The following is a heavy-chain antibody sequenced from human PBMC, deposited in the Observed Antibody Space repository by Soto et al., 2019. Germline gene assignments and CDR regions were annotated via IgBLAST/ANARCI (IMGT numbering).Heavy chain of an antibody. CDR3: ARDRDGYNYAFDI. CDR1: DYSISSGYY. D-gene: IGHD5-12*01. CDR2: IYHSGST. J-gene: IGHJ3*02. Sequence: SSETLSLTCGVSDYSISSGYYWAWIRQPPGKGLEWLGSIYHSGSTYQNPSLSSRVTISVDTSRNKFSLRLSSVTAADTAVYYCARDRDGYNYAFDIWGQGTVVT. V-gene: IGHV4-38-2*02.